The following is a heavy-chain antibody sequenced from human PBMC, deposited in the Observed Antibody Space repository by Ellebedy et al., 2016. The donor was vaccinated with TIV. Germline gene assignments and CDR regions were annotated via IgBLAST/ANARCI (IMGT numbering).Heavy chain of an antibody. CDR1: GYTFTSYD. D-gene: IGHD4-17*01. Sequence: SVKVSCXASGYTFTSYDINWVRQATGQGLEWMGGIIPIFGTANYAQKFQGRVTITADESTSTAYMELSSLRSEDTAVYYCARSDRYGRGDYWGQGTLVTVSS. J-gene: IGHJ4*02. CDR3: ARSDRYGRGDY. CDR2: IIPIFGTA. V-gene: IGHV1-69*13.